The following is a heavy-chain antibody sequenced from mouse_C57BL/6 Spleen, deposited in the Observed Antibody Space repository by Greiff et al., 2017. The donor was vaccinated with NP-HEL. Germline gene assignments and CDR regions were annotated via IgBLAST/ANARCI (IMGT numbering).Heavy chain of an antibody. J-gene: IGHJ4*01. Sequence: VQLVESGPGLVQPSQSLSITCTVSGFSLTSYGVHWVRQSPGKGLEWLGVIWSGGSTDYNAAFISRLSISKDNSKSQVFFKMNSLQADDTAIYYCARNPPMVTTGGMDYWGQGTSVTVSS. V-gene: IGHV2-2*01. CDR3: ARNPPMVTTGGMDY. CDR2: IWSGGST. CDR1: GFSLTSYG. D-gene: IGHD2-2*01.